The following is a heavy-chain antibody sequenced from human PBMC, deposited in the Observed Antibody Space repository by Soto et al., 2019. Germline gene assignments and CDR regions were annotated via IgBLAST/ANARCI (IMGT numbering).Heavy chain of an antibody. V-gene: IGHV3-13*01. CDR2: IGTAGDT. J-gene: IGHJ6*02. CDR1: GFSFSSYD. Sequence: LRLCCAASGFSFSSYDVHWVRQATGKGLEWVSAIGTAGDTYYPGSVKGRFTISRVKAKNSWYLQMNILRAGDTAVYYCARRLHYDFWSGSGYGLDVWGQGTTVTVS. CDR3: ARRLHYDFWSGSGYGLDV. D-gene: IGHD3-3*01.